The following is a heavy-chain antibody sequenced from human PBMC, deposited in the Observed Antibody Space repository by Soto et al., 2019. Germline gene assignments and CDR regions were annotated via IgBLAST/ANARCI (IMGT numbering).Heavy chain of an antibody. CDR3: ARNEGAGSSWYNLHYYYYGMDV. Sequence: PGGSLRLSCAASGFTFSSYAMHWVRQAPGKGLEWVAVISYDGSNKYYADSVKGRFTISRDNSKNTLYLQMNSLRAEDTAVYYCARNEGAGSSWYNLHYYYYGMDVWGQGTTVTVSS. CDR2: ISYDGSNK. V-gene: IGHV3-30-3*01. D-gene: IGHD6-13*01. J-gene: IGHJ6*02. CDR1: GFTFSSYA.